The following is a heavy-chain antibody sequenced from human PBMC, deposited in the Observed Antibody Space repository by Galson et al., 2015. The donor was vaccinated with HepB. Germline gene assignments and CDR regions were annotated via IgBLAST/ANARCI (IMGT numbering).Heavy chain of an antibody. Sequence: ETLSLTCTVSGDSISSSNYYWGWIRQPPGKGLEWIGNIFYTGSTYYNPSLKSRVTISVDTSNNQFSLKVSSVTAADTAVYYCAREVETAMVNGMDVWGQGTTVTVSS. J-gene: IGHJ6*02. V-gene: IGHV4-39*02. CDR3: AREVETAMVNGMDV. CDR2: IFYTGST. CDR1: GDSISSSNYY. D-gene: IGHD5-18*01.